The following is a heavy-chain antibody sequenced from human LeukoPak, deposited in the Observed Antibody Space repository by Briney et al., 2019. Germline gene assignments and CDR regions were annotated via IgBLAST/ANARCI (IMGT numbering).Heavy chain of an antibody. CDR2: IHYKTSDETA. J-gene: IGHJ4*02. CDR1: GFTFSDYY. CDR3: TTDHRTIYGVVFPDY. V-gene: IGHV3-15*01. Sequence: GGSLRLSCAASGFTFSDYYMSWIRQAPGKGLEWAGRIHYKTSDETADYAAPVKGRFIISRDDSKDTVYLQMNNLKTEDTAVYYCTTDHRTIYGVVFPDYWGQGTLVTVSS. D-gene: IGHD3-3*01.